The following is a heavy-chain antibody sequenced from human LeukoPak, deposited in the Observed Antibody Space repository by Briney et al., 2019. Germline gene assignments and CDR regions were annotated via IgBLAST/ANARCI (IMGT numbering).Heavy chain of an antibody. CDR1: GFTFDDYA. CDR2: ISWNSGSI. V-gene: IGHV3-9*01. J-gene: IGHJ5*02. Sequence: GGSLRLSCAASGFTFDDYAMHWVRQAPGKGLEWVSGISWNSGSIVYADSVKGRFTISRDNAKNSLYLQMNSLRAEDTALYYCAKGPYGLGSYYTSWGQGTLVTVSS. D-gene: IGHD3-10*01. CDR3: AKGPYGLGSYYTS.